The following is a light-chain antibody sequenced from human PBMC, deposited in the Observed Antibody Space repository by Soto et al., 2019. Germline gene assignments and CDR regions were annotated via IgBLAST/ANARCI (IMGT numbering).Light chain of an antibody. CDR3: QQYNKWPPA. V-gene: IGKV3-15*01. CDR2: GAS. Sequence: EIVLTQSPGTLSLSPGERATLSCRASQSVSSRLAWYQQRPGQAPRLLISGASTRATGIPARLSASGSGTEFTLTISSLQSEDFAVYYCQQYNKWPPAFGGGTKVDI. J-gene: IGKJ4*01. CDR1: QSVSSR.